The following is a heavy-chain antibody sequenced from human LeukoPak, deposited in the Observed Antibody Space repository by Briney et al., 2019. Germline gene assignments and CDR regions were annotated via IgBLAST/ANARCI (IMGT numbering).Heavy chain of an antibody. V-gene: IGHV3-21*01. J-gene: IGHJ3*02. D-gene: IGHD5-12*01. CDR1: GFTFSSYW. Sequence: PGGSLRLSCEASGFTFSSYWMSWVRQAPGKGLEWVSSISSSSDYIYYADSLKGRFTISRDNAKNSLYLQMNSLRAADTAVYYCARRATRSVFNIWGQGKMVTVFS. CDR3: ARRATRSVFNI. CDR2: ISSSSDYI.